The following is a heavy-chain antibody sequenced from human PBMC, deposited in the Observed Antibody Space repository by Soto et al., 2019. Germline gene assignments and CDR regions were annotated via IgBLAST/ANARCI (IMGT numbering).Heavy chain of an antibody. D-gene: IGHD3-9*01. CDR2: ISSDGNSK. J-gene: IGHJ4*02. Sequence: QVQLVESGGDMVQPGRSLRLSCAASGFTFSNYAMYWVRQPPGKGLEWVAVISSDGNSKYYADSVKGRFTISRDNSKNTLYLQMNILRHEDTAVYYCAKVPFALRYFDYWGQG. CDR3: AKVPFALRYFDY. CDR1: GFTFSNYA. V-gene: IGHV3-30*18.